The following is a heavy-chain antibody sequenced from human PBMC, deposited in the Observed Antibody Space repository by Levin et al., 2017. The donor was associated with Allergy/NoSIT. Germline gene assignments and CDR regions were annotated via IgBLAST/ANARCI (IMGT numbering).Heavy chain of an antibody. CDR3: AGGVRYSNYWANWFDP. CDR1: GYTFTSYD. D-gene: IGHD4-11*01. Sequence: ASVKVSCKASGYTFTSYDINWVRQATGQGLEWMGWMNPNSGNTGYAQKFQGRVTMTRNTSISTAYMELSSLRSEDTAVYYCAGGVRYSNYWANWFDPWGQGTLVTVSS. J-gene: IGHJ5*02. V-gene: IGHV1-8*01. CDR2: MNPNSGNT.